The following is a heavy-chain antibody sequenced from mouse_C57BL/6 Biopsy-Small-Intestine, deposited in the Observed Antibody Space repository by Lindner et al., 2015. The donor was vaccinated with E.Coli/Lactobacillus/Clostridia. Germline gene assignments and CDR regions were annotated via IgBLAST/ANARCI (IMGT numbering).Heavy chain of an antibody. CDR2: INPNYGTT. CDR3: ARDSSYTMDY. V-gene: IGHV1-39*01. J-gene: IGHJ4*01. CDR1: TYSFTDFN. Sequence: VQLQESGPELVKPGASVKISCKASTYSFTDFNMNWVRQSKGKSLEWIGVINPNYGTTSYNQKFKGKATLTVDKSSSTAYMELRSLTSEDSAVYYCARDSSYTMDYWGQGTSVTVSS.